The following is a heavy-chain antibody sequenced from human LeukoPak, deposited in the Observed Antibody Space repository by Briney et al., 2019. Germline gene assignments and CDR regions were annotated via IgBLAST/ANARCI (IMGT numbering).Heavy chain of an antibody. D-gene: IGHD2-21*02. V-gene: IGHV4-4*07. CDR2: IYTSGST. J-gene: IGHJ4*02. CDR3: ARLPMAVTPHVDY. CDR1: GGSISSYY. Sequence: PSETLSLTCTVSGGSISSYYWSWIRQPAGKGLEWIGRIYTSGSTNYNPSLKSRVTISLGMSKNQFSLKLSSVTAADTAVYYCARLPMAVTPHVDYWGQGTLVTVSS.